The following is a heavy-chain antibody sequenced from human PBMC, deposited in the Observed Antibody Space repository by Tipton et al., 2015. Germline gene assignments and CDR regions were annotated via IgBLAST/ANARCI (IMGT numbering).Heavy chain of an antibody. CDR2: IYYSGST. V-gene: IGHV4-31*03. Sequence: TLSLTCSVSGVSISSGPYYWSWIRQHPGKGLEWIGYIYYSGSTYYNPSLKSRVTISVDTSKDQFSLNLSSVTAADTAVYYCARVVEPPPAYNSGWQLDYWGQGTLVTVSS. J-gene: IGHJ4*02. CDR1: GVSISSGPYY. CDR3: ARVVEPPPAYNSGWQLDY. D-gene: IGHD6-25*01.